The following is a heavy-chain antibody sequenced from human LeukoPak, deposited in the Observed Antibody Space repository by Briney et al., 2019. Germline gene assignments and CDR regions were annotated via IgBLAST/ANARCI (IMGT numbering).Heavy chain of an antibody. D-gene: IGHD3-3*01. CDR3: TRSAYYSFDY. Sequence: PGGSLRLSCAASGFTLSGSSMHWVRQASGKGLEWVGLIRNKANSYATAYAASVQGRFTISRDDSKDTAYLHMNSLKTEDTAVYYCTRSAYYSFDYWGQGTLVTVSS. V-gene: IGHV3-73*01. CDR2: IRNKANSYAT. J-gene: IGHJ4*02. CDR1: GFTLSGSS.